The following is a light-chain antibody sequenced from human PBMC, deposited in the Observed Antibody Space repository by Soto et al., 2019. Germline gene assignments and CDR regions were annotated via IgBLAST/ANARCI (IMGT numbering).Light chain of an antibody. CDR1: QSVLYSSNNKNY. CDR2: WAS. CDR3: QQYYSTPWT. V-gene: IGKV4-1*01. Sequence: DVVMIQSPDSLAVSLGERATINCQSSQSVLYSSNNKNYLAWYQQKPGKPPKLLIYWASTRESGVPDRFSGSGSGTDFTLTISSLQAEDVAVYYCQQYYSTPWTFGQGTKVDIK. J-gene: IGKJ1*01.